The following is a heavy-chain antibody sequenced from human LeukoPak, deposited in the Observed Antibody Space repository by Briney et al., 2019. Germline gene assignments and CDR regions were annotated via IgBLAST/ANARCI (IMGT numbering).Heavy chain of an antibody. CDR1: GFTFSSYW. V-gene: IGHV3-7*01. CDR3: ARVSGIAVAGFQH. D-gene: IGHD6-19*01. CDR2: IKQDGSEK. J-gene: IGHJ1*01. Sequence: PGGSLRLSCAASGFTFSSYWMSWVRQAPGKGLEWVANIKQDGSEKYYVDSVKGRFAISRDNAKNSLYLQMNSLRAEDTAVYYCARVSGIAVAGFQHWGQGTLVTVSS.